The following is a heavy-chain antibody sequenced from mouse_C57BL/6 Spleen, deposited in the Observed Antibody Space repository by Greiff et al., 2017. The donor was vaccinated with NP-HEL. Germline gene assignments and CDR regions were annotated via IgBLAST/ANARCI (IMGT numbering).Heavy chain of an antibody. D-gene: IGHD2-2*01. V-gene: IGHV1-74*01. Sequence: QVQLQQPGAELVKPGASVKVSCKASGYTFTSYWMHWVKQRPGQGLEWIGRIHPSDSDTNYNQKFKGKATLTVDKSSSTAYMQLSSLTSEDSAVYDCAIPLHYGYGAMDYWGQGTSVTVSS. J-gene: IGHJ4*01. CDR1: GYTFTSYW. CDR3: AIPLHYGYGAMDY. CDR2: IHPSDSDT.